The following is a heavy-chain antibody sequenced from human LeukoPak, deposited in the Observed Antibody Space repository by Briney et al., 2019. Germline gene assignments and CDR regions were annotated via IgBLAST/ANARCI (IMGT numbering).Heavy chain of an antibody. J-gene: IGHJ4*02. CDR1: GYPFSIFG. Sequence: ASVKVSCTASGYPFSIFGMAWVRQAPGQGLEWMGWIGSYNGNTNFAQKFQGRVTITTDTSTRTVYRELSSLRFDDTAVYYCARAGAEVTSHFDVWGQGTLVTVSS. CDR3: ARAGAEVTSHFDV. V-gene: IGHV1-18*04. D-gene: IGHD2-21*02. CDR2: IGSYNGNT.